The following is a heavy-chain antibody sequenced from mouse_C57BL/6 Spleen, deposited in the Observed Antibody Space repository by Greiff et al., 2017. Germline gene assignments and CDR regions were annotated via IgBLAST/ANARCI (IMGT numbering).Heavy chain of an antibody. CDR1: GYTFTSYG. D-gene: IGHD1-1*01. Sequence: QVHVKQSGAELARPGASVKLSCKASGYTFTSYGISWVKQRTGQGLEWIGEIYPRSGNTYYNEKFKGKATLTADKSSSTAYMELRSLTSEDSAVYFCARFITTVVPYWYFDVWGTGTTVTVSS. CDR3: ARFITTVVPYWYFDV. CDR2: IYPRSGNT. V-gene: IGHV1-81*01. J-gene: IGHJ1*03.